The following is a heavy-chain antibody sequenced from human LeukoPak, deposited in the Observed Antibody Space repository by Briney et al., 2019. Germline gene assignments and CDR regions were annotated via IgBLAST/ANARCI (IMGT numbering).Heavy chain of an antibody. CDR1: GYTFASYG. V-gene: IGHV1-18*01. D-gene: IGHD3-10*01. CDR2: ISAYNGNT. CDR3: ARGQSRGNWFDP. Sequence: EASVTVSCKASGYTFASYGISWVRQAPGQGLEWMGWISAYNGNTNYAQKLQGRVTMTTDTSTSTAYMELRSLRSDDTAVYYCARGQSRGNWFDPWGQGTLVTVSS. J-gene: IGHJ5*02.